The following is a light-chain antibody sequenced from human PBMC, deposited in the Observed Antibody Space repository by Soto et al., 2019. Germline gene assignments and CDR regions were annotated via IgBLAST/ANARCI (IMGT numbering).Light chain of an antibody. CDR2: EGS. V-gene: IGLV2-23*01. CDR1: ISDIGTYNL. J-gene: IGLJ2*01. CDR3: CSYESTNTLV. Sequence: QPVLTQPASVSGSPGQSITISCTGSISDIGTYNLVSWFQQHPGKAPKLIIYEGSKRPSGVSNRFSGSKSGNTASLTISGLQAEDEADYYCCSYESTNTLVLGGGTKLTVL.